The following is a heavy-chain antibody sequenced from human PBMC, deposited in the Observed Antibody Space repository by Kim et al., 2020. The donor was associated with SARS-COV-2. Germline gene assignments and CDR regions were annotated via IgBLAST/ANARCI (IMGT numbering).Heavy chain of an antibody. CDR3: AADPYGDYPYYFDY. V-gene: IGHV1-58*01. D-gene: IGHD4-17*01. Sequence: AQKFQERVTIPRDMSTRTAYMELSSLRSEDTAVYYCAADPYGDYPYYFDYWGQGTLVTVSS. J-gene: IGHJ4*02.